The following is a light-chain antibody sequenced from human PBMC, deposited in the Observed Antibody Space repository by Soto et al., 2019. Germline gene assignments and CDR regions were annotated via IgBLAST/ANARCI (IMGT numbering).Light chain of an antibody. Sequence: QPVLTQSPSASASLGASVKLTCTLSSGHSSYAIAWHQQQPEKGPRYLMKLNSDGSHSKGDGIPDRFSGSSSGAERYLTISSLQSGDEADYSCQTWGVGIRGVFGGGTKLTVL. V-gene: IGLV4-69*01. CDR1: SGHSSYA. CDR2: LNSDGSH. CDR3: QTWGVGIRGV. J-gene: IGLJ2*01.